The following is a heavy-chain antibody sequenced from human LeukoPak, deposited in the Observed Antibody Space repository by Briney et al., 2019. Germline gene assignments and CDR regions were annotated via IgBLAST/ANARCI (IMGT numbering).Heavy chain of an antibody. D-gene: IGHD5-18*01. CDR1: GGSFSGYY. CDR3: ARGRYSYAS. J-gene: IGHJ4*02. CDR2: INHSGST. Sequence: SETLSLTCAVYGGSFSGYYWSWIRQPPGKGLEWIGEINHSGSTNYNPSLKSRVTISVDTSKNQFSLKLSSVTAADTAVYYCARGRYSYASWGQGTLVTVSS. V-gene: IGHV4-34*01.